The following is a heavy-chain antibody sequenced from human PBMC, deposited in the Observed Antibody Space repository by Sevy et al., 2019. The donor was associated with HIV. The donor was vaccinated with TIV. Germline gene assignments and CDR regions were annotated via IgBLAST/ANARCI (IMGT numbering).Heavy chain of an antibody. J-gene: IGHJ2*01. CDR3: VKEHFDWLLPSYYFDL. CDR1: GGSISTVDYY. D-gene: IGHD3-9*01. V-gene: IGHV4-61*02. Sequence: SETLSLTCTISGGSISTVDYYGTWIRQPAGKGLEWIGRISASGTTTHNPSLESRVTMSVDTSQNQFSLKLTSVTAADTAMYYCVKEHFDWLLPSYYFDLWGRGTLVTVSS. CDR2: ISASGTT.